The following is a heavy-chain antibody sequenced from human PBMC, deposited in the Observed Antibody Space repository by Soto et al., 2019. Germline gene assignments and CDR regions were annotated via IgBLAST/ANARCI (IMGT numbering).Heavy chain of an antibody. V-gene: IGHV3-23*01. CDR3: ARDGQYRTDGFDI. D-gene: IGHD5-12*01. J-gene: IGHJ3*02. CDR1: GFTYSSHG. CDR2: LSRGGGST. Sequence: EAQLLESGGELIQPGWSLRLSCAASGFTYSSHGMSWVRQAPGKGLEWIAGLSRGGGSTYYADSVKGRFTISRDNSKNTLYLIMNSLRVEDTALYYCARDGQYRTDGFDIWGQGTMVTVSS.